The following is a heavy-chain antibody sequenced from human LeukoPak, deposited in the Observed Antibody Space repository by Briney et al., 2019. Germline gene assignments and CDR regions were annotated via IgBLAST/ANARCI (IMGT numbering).Heavy chain of an antibody. V-gene: IGHV3-66*01. Sequence: PGGSLRLSCAASGFTVSSNYMSWVRQAPGKGLEWVSVIYSDGSTYYADSVKGRFTISRDNSKNTLYLQMNSLRAEDMAVYYCAREGVGWFGELDGFYGMDVWGQGTTVTVSS. CDR2: IYSDGST. CDR3: AREGVGWFGELDGFYGMDV. J-gene: IGHJ6*02. CDR1: GFTVSSNY. D-gene: IGHD3-10*01.